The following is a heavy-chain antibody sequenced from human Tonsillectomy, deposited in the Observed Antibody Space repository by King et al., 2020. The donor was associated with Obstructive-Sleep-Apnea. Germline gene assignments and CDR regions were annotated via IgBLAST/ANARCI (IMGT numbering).Heavy chain of an antibody. D-gene: IGHD1-26*01. Sequence: LQLQESGPGLVKPSENLSLTCTVSGGSVSSSTHYWGWIRQPPGKGLEWIGSIYYSGSTYYNPSLKSRVTISVDTSKNQFSLRLTSLTAADTAVYYCVRGVGATTPAYFQHWGQGTLVTVSS. CDR2: IYYSGST. J-gene: IGHJ1*01. V-gene: IGHV4-39*07. CDR1: GGSVSSSTHY. CDR3: VRGVGATTPAYFQH.